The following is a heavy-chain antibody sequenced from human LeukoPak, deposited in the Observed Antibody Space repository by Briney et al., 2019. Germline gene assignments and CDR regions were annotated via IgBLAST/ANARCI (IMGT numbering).Heavy chain of an antibody. D-gene: IGHD3-3*01. V-gene: IGHV4-38-2*02. J-gene: IGHJ3*02. Sequence: SETLSLTCTVSGYSISSGYYWGWIRQPPGKGLEWIGSIYHSGSTYYNPSLKSRVTISVDTSKNQFSLKLSSVTAADTAVYYWGRGGGGRGYYDFWSGYPDAFDIWGQGTMVTVSS. CDR1: GYSISSGYY. CDR3: GRGGGGRGYYDFWSGYPDAFDI. CDR2: IYHSGST.